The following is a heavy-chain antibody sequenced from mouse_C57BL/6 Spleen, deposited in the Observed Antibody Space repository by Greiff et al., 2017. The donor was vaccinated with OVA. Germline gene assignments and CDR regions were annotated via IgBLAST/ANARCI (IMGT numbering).Heavy chain of an antibody. CDR1: GFTFSSYG. V-gene: IGHV5-6*02. CDR3: ARDDGYFAY. CDR2: ISSGGSYT. J-gene: IGHJ3*01. Sequence: DVMLVESGGDLVKPGGSLKLSCAASGFTFSSYGMSLVRQTPDKRLEWVATISSGGSYTYSPDSVKGRFTISRDNAKNTLYLQMSSLKSEDTAMYYCARDDGYFAYWGKGTLVTVSA. D-gene: IGHD2-3*01.